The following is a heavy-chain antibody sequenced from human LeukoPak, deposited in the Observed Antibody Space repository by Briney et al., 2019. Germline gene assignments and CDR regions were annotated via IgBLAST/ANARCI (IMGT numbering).Heavy chain of an antibody. CDR2: IYYSGNT. CDR3: ARSEVGFGELFWFDP. J-gene: IGHJ5*02. CDR1: GDSIRNFH. D-gene: IGHD3-10*01. V-gene: IGHV4-59*08. Sequence: SETLSLTCTVSGDSIRNFHWCWLRQPPGKGLEWIGHIYYSGNTNYNPSLKSRVTISVDTSKNQFSLKLSSVTAADTAVYYCARSEVGFGELFWFDPWGQGTLVTVSS.